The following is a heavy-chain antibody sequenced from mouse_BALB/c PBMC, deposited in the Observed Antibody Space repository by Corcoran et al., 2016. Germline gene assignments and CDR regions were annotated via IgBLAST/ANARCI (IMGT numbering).Heavy chain of an antibody. Sequence: EVQLQQSGPELVQPGASVKMSCKASGYTFTSYVMHWVKQKPGQGLEWIGYINPYNDGTKYNEKFKGKATLTSDKSSSTAYMELSSLTSEDSAVYYCARRSRPGAMDYWGQGTSVTVSS. J-gene: IGHJ4*01. CDR2: INPYNDGT. CDR1: GYTFTSYV. V-gene: IGHV1S136*01. CDR3: ARRSRPGAMDY.